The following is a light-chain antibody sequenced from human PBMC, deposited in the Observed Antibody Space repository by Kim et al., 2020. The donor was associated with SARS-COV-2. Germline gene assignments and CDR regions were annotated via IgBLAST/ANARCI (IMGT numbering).Light chain of an antibody. CDR1: QGISSA. CDR3: QQFRT. J-gene: IGKJ2*01. V-gene: IGKV1-13*02. Sequence: ATQLTQSPSSLSASVGDRVTITCRASQGISSALAWYQQKPGKAPKLLIYDASSLESGVPSRFSGSGSGTDFTLTISSLQPEDFATYYCQQFRTFGQGTKLEI. CDR2: DAS.